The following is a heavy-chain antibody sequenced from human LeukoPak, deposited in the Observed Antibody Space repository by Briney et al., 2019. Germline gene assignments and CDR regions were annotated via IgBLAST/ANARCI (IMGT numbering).Heavy chain of an antibody. CDR1: GGTFSSYA. V-gene: IGHV1-69*05. CDR3: ARDQEGFDY. CDR2: IIPIFGTA. Sequence: EASVKVSCKASGGTFSSYAISWVRQAPGQGLEWMGGIIPIFGTANYAQKFQGRVTVTRDTSTSTVHMELSGLTSEDTAVYYCARDQEGFDYWGQGTLVTVSS. J-gene: IGHJ4*02.